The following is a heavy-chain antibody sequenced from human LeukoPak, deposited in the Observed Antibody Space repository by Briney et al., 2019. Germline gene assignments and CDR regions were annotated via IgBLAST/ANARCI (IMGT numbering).Heavy chain of an antibody. CDR1: GGSFSGYY. Sequence: SETLSLTCAVYGGSFSGYYWSWIRQPPGKGLEWIGEINHSGSTNYNPSLKSRVTISVDTSKNQFSLKLSSVTAADTAVYYRARYRGQWLVPVYFDYWGQGTLVTVSS. D-gene: IGHD6-19*01. CDR2: INHSGST. J-gene: IGHJ4*02. CDR3: ARYRGQWLVPVYFDY. V-gene: IGHV4-34*01.